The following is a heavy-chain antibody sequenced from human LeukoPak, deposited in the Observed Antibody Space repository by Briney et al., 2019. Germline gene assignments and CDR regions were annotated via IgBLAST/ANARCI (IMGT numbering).Heavy chain of an antibody. CDR3: ARDETQALVAGDDY. CDR1: GFTFSSYG. CDR2: ISYDGSNK. J-gene: IGHJ4*02. Sequence: PGRSLRLSCAASGFTFSSYGMHWVRQAPGKGLEWVAVISYDGSNKYYADSVKGRFTISRDNSKNTLYLQMNSLRAEDTAVYYCARDETQALVAGDDYWGQGTLVTVSS. V-gene: IGHV3-30*03. D-gene: IGHD6-19*01.